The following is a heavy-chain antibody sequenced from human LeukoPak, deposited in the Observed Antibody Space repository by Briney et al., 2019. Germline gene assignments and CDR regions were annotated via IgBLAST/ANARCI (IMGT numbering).Heavy chain of an antibody. CDR1: GFTVSSKY. CDR3: ARDLAAGNY. V-gene: IGHV3-66*01. D-gene: IGHD6-25*01. Sequence: PGGSLRLPCAASGFTVSSKYMSWVRQAPGKGLEWVSTIYSGGNTYYSDSVKGRFTISRDNSKNTVYLQMNNLRGDDTAVYYCARDLAAGNYWGQGTLVSVSS. CDR2: IYSGGNT. J-gene: IGHJ4*02.